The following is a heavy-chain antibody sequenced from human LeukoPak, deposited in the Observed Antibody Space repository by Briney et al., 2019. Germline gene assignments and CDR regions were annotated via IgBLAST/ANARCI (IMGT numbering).Heavy chain of an antibody. D-gene: IGHD2-15*01. CDR1: GFTFSSYD. J-gene: IGHJ6*02. V-gene: IGHV3-13*01. Sequence: PGGSLRLSCAASGFTFSSYDMHWVRQATGKGLEWVSAIGTAGDTYYPGSVKGRFAISRENAKNSLYLQMNSLRAGDTAVYYCARDRRVGYCSGGSCFYYYGMDVWGQGTTVTVSS. CDR2: IGTAGDT. CDR3: ARDRRVGYCSGGSCFYYYGMDV.